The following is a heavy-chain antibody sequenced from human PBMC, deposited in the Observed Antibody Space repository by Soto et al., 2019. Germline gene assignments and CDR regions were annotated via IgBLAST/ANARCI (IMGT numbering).Heavy chain of an antibody. J-gene: IGHJ4*02. V-gene: IGHV3-9*01. CDR2: ISWNGVTI. Sequence: GGSLRLSCAASGFTFDDYAMHWVRQAPGKGLEWVSGISWNGVTIGYADSVKGRFTISRDNAKNYLSLHMNSLRAEDTALYYCAKDYSSGSYGYFDYWGQGTLVTVSS. CDR1: GFTFDDYA. D-gene: IGHD6-19*01. CDR3: AKDYSSGSYGYFDY.